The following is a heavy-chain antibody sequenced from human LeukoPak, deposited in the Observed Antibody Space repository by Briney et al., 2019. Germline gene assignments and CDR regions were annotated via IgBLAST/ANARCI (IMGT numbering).Heavy chain of an antibody. Sequence: ASVKVSCKASACTFTSYGISWVRQAPGQGLEWMGWISAYSGNTHYAQNLQGRVTMTTDTSTSTAYMDLRSLRSDDTAVYYCARVTVVPAGIVRDFDYWGQGTLVTVSS. CDR1: ACTFTSYG. D-gene: IGHD2-2*01. CDR3: ARVTVVPAGIVRDFDY. J-gene: IGHJ4*02. V-gene: IGHV1-18*01. CDR2: ISAYSGNT.